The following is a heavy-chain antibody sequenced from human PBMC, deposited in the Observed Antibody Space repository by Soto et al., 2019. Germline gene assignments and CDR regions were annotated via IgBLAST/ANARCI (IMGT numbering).Heavy chain of an antibody. CDR3: ARGNYNAMDV. V-gene: IGHV6-1*01. Sequence: PSQTLSLTCAISWDSVSSNSVAWNWIRQSPSRGLEWLGRTYYRSKWYNDYAVSVKSRITINPDTSKNQFSLQLNSVTPEDTAVYYCARGNYNAMDVWGQGTTVTVSS. CDR1: WDSVSSNSVA. J-gene: IGHJ6*02. CDR2: TYYRSKWYN.